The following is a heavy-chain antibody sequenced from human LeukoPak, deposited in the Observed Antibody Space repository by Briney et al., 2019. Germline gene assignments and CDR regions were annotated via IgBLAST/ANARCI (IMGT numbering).Heavy chain of an antibody. J-gene: IGHJ6*03. Sequence: GGSLRLSCAASGFTFSSYSMNWVRQAPGKGLEWVSSISSSSSYIYYADSVKGRFTISRDNAKSSLYLQMNSLRAEDTAVYYCARDKFYYYMDVWGKGTTVTVSS. CDR1: GFTFSSYS. V-gene: IGHV3-21*01. CDR3: ARDKFYYYMDV. CDR2: ISSSSSYI.